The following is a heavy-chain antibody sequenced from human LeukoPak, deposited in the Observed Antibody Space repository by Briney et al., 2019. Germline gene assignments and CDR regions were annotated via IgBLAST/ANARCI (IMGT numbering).Heavy chain of an antibody. D-gene: IGHD3-22*01. CDR3: ARPRGGYYYDSSGYSREGYFDY. CDR1: GGSISSSSYY. V-gene: IGHV4-39*01. CDR2: IYYSGST. Sequence: SETLSLTCTVSGGSISSSSYYWGWIRQPPGKGLEWIGSIYYSGSTYYNPSLKSRVTISVDTSKNQFSLKLSSVTAADTAVYHCARPRGGYYYDSSGYSREGYFDYWGQGTLVTVSS. J-gene: IGHJ4*02.